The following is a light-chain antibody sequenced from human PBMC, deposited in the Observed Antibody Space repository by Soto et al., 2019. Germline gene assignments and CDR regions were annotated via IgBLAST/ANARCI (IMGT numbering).Light chain of an antibody. V-gene: IGKV3-20*01. J-gene: IGKJ1*01. CDR1: QTISSNY. CDR3: QQYDSSPRT. Sequence: EIVLTQSPGTLSLSPGERATLSCRASQTISSNYLAWYQQKPGQAPRLLIHGASTGAIGIPDRFSGSGSGADFILTIRRMETEDFAVYYCQQYDSSPRTFGQGTKVDIK. CDR2: GAS.